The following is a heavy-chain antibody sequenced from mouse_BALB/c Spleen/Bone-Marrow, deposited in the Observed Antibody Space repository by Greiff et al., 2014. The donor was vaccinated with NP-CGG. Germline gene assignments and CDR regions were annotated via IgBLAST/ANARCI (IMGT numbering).Heavy chain of an antibody. CDR2: IYPGNSDT. CDR1: GYSFTSYW. J-gene: IGHJ2*01. V-gene: IGHV1-5*01. CDR3: AIQYYDY. Sequence: EVKLVESGTVLARPGASVKMSCKASGYSFTSYWMHWVRQRPGHDLEWIGAIYPGNSDTRYNQKFKGKAKLTAVTSTSTAYMELSSLTNEDSAVYYRAIQYYDYWGQGATLTASS.